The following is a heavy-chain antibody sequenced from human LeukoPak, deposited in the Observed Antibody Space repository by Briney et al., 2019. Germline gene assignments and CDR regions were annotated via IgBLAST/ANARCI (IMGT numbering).Heavy chain of an antibody. CDR1: GGSIGSYY. Sequence: PSETLSLTCTVSGGSIGSYYWSWIRQPPGKGLEWVGYIYNSGSTNYSPSLKSRVSISVDTPKNQFSLRLRSVTAADTAVYYCARPSRDGYRYTFDYWGQGILVTVSS. J-gene: IGHJ4*02. CDR2: IYNSGST. V-gene: IGHV4-59*01. D-gene: IGHD5-24*01. CDR3: ARPSRDGYRYTFDY.